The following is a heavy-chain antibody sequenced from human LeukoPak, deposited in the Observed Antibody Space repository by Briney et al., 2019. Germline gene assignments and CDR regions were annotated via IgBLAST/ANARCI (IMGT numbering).Heavy chain of an antibody. D-gene: IGHD6-19*01. CDR2: ISYDGSVR. Sequence: PGRSLRLSCAASGFTFSSYGTHWVRQAPGTGLEWVVVISYDGSVRYYADSVKSRFRISRDNSKNTLYLEMNSLRAEDTAVYYCAKDRIAVVGDAFDIWGQGTMVTVSS. CDR1: GFTFSSYG. J-gene: IGHJ3*02. V-gene: IGHV3-30*18. CDR3: AKDRIAVVGDAFDI.